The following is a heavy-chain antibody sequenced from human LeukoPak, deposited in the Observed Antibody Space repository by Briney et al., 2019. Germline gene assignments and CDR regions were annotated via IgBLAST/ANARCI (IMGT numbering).Heavy chain of an antibody. CDR1: GFTFSSYA. Sequence: GGSLRLSCAASGFTFSSYAMSWVRQAPGKGLEWVSAISGSGGSTYYADPVKGRFTISRDNSKNTLYLQMNSLRAEDTAVYYCAKDYYDSSGYWSPYNAFDIWGQGTMVTVSS. CDR3: AKDYYDSSGYWSPYNAFDI. D-gene: IGHD3-22*01. J-gene: IGHJ3*02. V-gene: IGHV3-23*01. CDR2: ISGSGGST.